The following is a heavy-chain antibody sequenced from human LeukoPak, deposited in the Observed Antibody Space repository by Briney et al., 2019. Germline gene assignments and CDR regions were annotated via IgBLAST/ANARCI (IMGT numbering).Heavy chain of an antibody. CDR2: ISSSSSYI. CDR3: AKDPVSLVRGVINSLQGAFDI. D-gene: IGHD3-10*01. J-gene: IGHJ3*02. V-gene: IGHV3-21*01. CDR1: GFTFSSYS. Sequence: GGSLRLSCAASGFTFSSYSMNWVRQAPGKGLEWVSSISSSSSYIYYADSVKGRFTISRDNAKNSLYLQMNSLRAEDTAVYYCAKDPVSLVRGVINSLQGAFDIWGQGTMVTVSS.